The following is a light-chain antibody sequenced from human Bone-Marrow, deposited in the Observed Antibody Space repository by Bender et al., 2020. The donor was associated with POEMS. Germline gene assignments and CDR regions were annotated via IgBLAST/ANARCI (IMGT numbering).Light chain of an antibody. V-gene: IGLV2-14*03. CDR2: EVT. CDR1: TSDIGHYKY. CDR3: SSHTVSATVV. J-gene: IGLJ2*01. Sequence: QSALTQPASVSGSPGQSITISCTGTTSDIGHYKYVSWYQQHPGKAPKLIIFEVTHRPPGVSDRFSGSKFDNTASLTVSGLQPEDEADYYCSSHTVSATVVFGGGTSVTVL.